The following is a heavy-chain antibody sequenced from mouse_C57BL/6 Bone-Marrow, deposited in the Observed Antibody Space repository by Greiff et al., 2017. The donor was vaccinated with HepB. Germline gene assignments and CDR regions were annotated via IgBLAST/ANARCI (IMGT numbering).Heavy chain of an antibody. V-gene: IGHV10-1*01. CDR3: VRLPSDGDWFAY. CDR2: IRSKSNNYAT. CDR1: GFSFNTYA. Sequence: EVQLVESGGGLVQPKGSLKLSCAASGFSFNTYAMNWVRQAPGKGLEWVARIRSKSNNYATYYADSVKDRFTISRDDSESMLYLQMNNLKTEDTAMYYCVRLPSDGDWFAYWGQGTLVTVSA. J-gene: IGHJ3*01. D-gene: IGHD2-13*01.